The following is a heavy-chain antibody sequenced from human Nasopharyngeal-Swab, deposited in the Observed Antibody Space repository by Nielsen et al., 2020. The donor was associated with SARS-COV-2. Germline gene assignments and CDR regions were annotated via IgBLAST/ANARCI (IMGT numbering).Heavy chain of an antibody. CDR2: ISGSGGST. CDR3: AKDLGTRYCTNSLCFDRYFDT. V-gene: IGHV3-23*01. J-gene: IGHJ5*02. CDR1: GFTFSSYA. Sequence: GESLKISCAASGFTFSSYAMSWVRQAPGKGLEWVSAISGSGGSTYYADSVKGRFTISRDNSKNTLYLQMNSLRAEDTALYYCAKDLGTRYCTNSLCFDRYFDTWGQGTLVAVSS. D-gene: IGHD2-8*01.